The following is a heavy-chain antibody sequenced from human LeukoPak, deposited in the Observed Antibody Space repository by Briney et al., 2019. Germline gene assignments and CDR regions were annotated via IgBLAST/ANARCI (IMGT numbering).Heavy chain of an antibody. CDR3: ARDFPTAGDIIDY. J-gene: IGHJ4*02. CDR2: INPNSGGT. V-gene: IGHV1-2*02. CDR1: GYTFTGYY. Sequence: ASVKVSCKASGYTFTGYYMHWVRQAPGQGLEWMGWINPNSGGTNYAQKFQGRVTMTRDTSISTAYMELSRLRSDDTAVYYCARDFPTAGDIIDYWGQGTLVTVSS. D-gene: IGHD2-21*01.